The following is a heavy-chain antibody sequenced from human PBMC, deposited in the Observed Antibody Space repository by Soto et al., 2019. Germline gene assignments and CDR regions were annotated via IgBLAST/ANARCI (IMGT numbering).Heavy chain of an antibody. CDR1: GGSISSGGYY. D-gene: IGHD7-27*01. CDR3: ARRWGRTFDY. V-gene: IGHV4-31*03. J-gene: IGHJ4*02. CDR2: IYNSGST. Sequence: LSLTCTVSGGSISSGGYYWTWIRQNPGKGLEWIGSIYNSGSTYYNPSLKSRVTISVDTSKNQFSLKLSSVTAADTAVYYCARRWGRTFDYWGQGTLVTVSS.